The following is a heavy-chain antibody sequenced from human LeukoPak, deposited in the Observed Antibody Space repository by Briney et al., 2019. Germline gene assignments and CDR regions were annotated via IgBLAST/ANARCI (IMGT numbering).Heavy chain of an antibody. CDR2: ISGSGGST. D-gene: IGHD3-22*01. J-gene: IGHJ4*02. Sequence: GGSLRLSCAASGFTFSSYAMSWVRQAPGKGLEWVSAISGSGGSTYYADSVKGRFTISRDNSKNTLYLQMNSLRAENTAVYYCAKDKDSSGYNDYWGQGTLVTVSS. V-gene: IGHV3-23*01. CDR3: AKDKDSSGYNDY. CDR1: GFTFSSYA.